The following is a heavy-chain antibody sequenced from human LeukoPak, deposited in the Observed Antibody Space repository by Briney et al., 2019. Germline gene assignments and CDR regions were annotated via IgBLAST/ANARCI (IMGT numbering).Heavy chain of an antibody. CDR1: GFTFSSSS. V-gene: IGHV3-48*01. CDR3: ARDRIAAAGQRLDY. CDR2: ITASSSTE. D-gene: IGHD6-13*01. Sequence: GGSLRLSCAASGFTFSSSSMNWVRQAPGKGLEWVSYITASSSTEYYADSVKGRFTISRDNAKNSLYLQMNSLRAEDTAVYYCARDRIAAAGQRLDYWGQGTLVTVSS. J-gene: IGHJ4*02.